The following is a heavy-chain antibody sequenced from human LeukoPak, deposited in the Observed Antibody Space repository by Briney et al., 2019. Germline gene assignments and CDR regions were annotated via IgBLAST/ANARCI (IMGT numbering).Heavy chain of an antibody. CDR1: GFTFSSYA. CDR2: ISSSGSTI. D-gene: IGHD3-22*01. V-gene: IGHV3-48*04. Sequence: GGSLRLSCAASGFTFSSYAMSWARQAPGKGLEWVSYISSSGSTIYYADSVKGRFTISRDNAKNSLYLQMNSLRAEDTAVYYCARLGNYYDSSGLDAFDIWGQGTMVTVSS. CDR3: ARLGNYYDSSGLDAFDI. J-gene: IGHJ3*02.